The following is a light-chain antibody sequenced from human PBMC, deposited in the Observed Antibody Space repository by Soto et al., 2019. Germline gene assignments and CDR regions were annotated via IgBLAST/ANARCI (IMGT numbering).Light chain of an antibody. Sequence: QSALTQPASVSRSPGQSITISCTGTSVDVGGYNYVSWYQHHPGKAPKLMIFEVSNRPSGVSNRFSGSKSGNTASLTISGLQAEDEADYYCISYTNSSTWVFGGGTKLTVL. CDR2: EVS. CDR1: SVDVGGYNY. V-gene: IGLV2-14*01. J-gene: IGLJ3*02. CDR3: ISYTNSSTWV.